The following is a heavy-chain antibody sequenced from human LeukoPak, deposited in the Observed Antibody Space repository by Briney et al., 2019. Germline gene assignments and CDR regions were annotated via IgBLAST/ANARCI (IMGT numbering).Heavy chain of an antibody. CDR1: GFTFSSYG. V-gene: IGHV3-30*18. Sequence: GGSLRPSCAASGFTFSSYGMHWVRQAPGKGLEWVAVISYDGSNKYYADSVKGRFTISRDNSKNTLYLQMNSLRAEDTAVYYCAKGEQWLVEGVDYWGQGTLVTVSS. CDR2: ISYDGSNK. CDR3: AKGEQWLVEGVDY. D-gene: IGHD6-19*01. J-gene: IGHJ4*02.